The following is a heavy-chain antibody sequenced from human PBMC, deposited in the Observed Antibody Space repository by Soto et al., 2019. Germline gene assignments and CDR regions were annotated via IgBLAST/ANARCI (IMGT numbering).Heavy chain of an antibody. Sequence: PVGSLRLSCAASGFTFNTYWMHWVRQARGKGLVYVSRINRDGSSTSYADSVRGRFSISRDNSENTVSLQMNSLRVEDTALYYCVRTACVINNCSYRGVRWGQGTLVTVSS. D-gene: IGHD3-10*01. J-gene: IGHJ4*02. V-gene: IGHV3-74*01. CDR1: GFTFNTYW. CDR3: VRTACVINNCSYRGVR. CDR2: INRDGSST.